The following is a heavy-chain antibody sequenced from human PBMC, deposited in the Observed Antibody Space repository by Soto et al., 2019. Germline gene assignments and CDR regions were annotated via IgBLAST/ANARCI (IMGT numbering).Heavy chain of an antibody. V-gene: IGHV3-11*01. D-gene: IGHD5-12*01. Sequence: PGGSLRLSCAASGFTFSDYYMSWIRQAPGKGLEWVSYISSSGSTIYYEDSVKGRFTISRDSAKKSQYLQMNNLRAEDTAVYYCARLGGWLQLDAFDFWGQRTMVTV. J-gene: IGHJ3*01. CDR2: ISSSGSTI. CDR1: GFTFSDYY. CDR3: ARLGGWLQLDAFDF.